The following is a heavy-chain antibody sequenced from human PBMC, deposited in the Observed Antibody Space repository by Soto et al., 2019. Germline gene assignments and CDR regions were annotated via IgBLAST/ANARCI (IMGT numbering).Heavy chain of an antibody. Sequence: EVQVLESGGGLVQPGGSLRLSCAASGFTFSSYAMSWVRQSPGKGLEWVSGISGSGDNTYYADSVKGRFTISRDNSKNTLYVQMNSLRAEDTAVYSCAKEPDVVCGSYTLFDPWGQGTLVAVS. CDR3: AKEPDVVCGSYTLFDP. J-gene: IGHJ5*02. CDR1: GFTFSSYA. D-gene: IGHD1-26*01. CDR2: ISGSGDNT. V-gene: IGHV3-23*01.